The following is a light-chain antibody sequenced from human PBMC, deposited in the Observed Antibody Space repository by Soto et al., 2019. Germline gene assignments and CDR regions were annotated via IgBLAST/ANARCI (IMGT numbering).Light chain of an antibody. V-gene: IGKV1-39*01. CDR2: GTS. Sequence: DIPMTQSPSSLSASVGDRVTITCRASQSISTYLNWYQQKPGKAPNLLIYGTSSLHSGVPSRFSGSGSGTDFTLTISSLQPEDFATYYCQQSYSTPITFGQGTRLEIK. CDR1: QSISTY. CDR3: QQSYSTPIT. J-gene: IGKJ5*01.